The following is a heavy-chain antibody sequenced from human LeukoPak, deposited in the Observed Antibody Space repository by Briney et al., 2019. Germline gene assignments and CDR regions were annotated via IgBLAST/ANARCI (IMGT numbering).Heavy chain of an antibody. CDR1: GGSISSYY. J-gene: IGHJ4*02. CDR2: IYTSGST. D-gene: IGHD3-22*01. CDR3: ARDSYYYDSSGYYLDY. V-gene: IGHV4-4*07. Sequence: SETLSLTCTVSGGSISSYYWSWIRQPAGKGLEWIGRIYTSGSTNYNPSLKSRVTMSVDTSKNQFSLKLSSVTAADTAVHYCARDSYYYDSSGYYLDYWGQGTLVTVSS.